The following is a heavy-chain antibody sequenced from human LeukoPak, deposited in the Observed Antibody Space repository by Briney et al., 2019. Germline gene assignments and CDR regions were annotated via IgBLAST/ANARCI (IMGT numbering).Heavy chain of an antibody. Sequence: ASVKVSCKASGYTFTSYYMHWVRQAPGQGLEWMGIINPSGGSTSYAQKFRGRVTMTRDTSISTAYMELSRLRSDDTAVYYCARAPGYCSGGSCYSGAFDIWGQGTMVTVSS. CDR1: GYTFTSYY. J-gene: IGHJ3*02. CDR2: INPSGGST. CDR3: ARAPGYCSGGSCYSGAFDI. D-gene: IGHD2-15*01. V-gene: IGHV1-46*01.